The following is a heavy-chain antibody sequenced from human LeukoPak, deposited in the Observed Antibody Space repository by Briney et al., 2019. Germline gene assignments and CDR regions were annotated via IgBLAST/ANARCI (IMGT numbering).Heavy chain of an antibody. D-gene: IGHD6-13*01. CDR3: ARVPIAAADY. V-gene: IGHV3-53*01. J-gene: IGHJ4*02. Sequence: GGSLRLSCAASGFTVSSNYMSWVRQAPGKGLEWVSIIYSVGSTYYADSVKGRFTISRDNSKNTLYLQMSSLRAEDTAVYYCARVPIAAADYWGQGTLVTVSS. CDR2: IYSVGST. CDR1: GFTVSSNY.